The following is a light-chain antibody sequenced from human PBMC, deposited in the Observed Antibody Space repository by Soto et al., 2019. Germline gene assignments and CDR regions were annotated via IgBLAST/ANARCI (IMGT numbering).Light chain of an antibody. V-gene: IGLV1-40*01. CDR3: QSYDSSLSGYVL. J-gene: IGLJ2*01. CDR1: MSNIRAGYD. Sequence: QSLLTQPPSVSGAPGQRLTISCTGSMSNIRAGYDVHWYQHLPGTAPKFLIYGDSNRPSGVPDRFSGSKSGTSASLAITGLQAEDEADYYCQSYDSSLSGYVLFGGGTQLTVL. CDR2: GDS.